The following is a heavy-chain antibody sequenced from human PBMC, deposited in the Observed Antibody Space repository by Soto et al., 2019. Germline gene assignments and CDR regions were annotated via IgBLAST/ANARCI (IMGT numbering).Heavy chain of an antibody. CDR2: ISGDAVTT. V-gene: IGHV3-23*01. CDR3: AKLNHYDFWSGSMTFDH. Sequence: GGSLRLSCEGSGFNFGSYGLVWVRRAPGKGLEWVSSISGDAVTTHYAESLKGRFVISRDNSKNILFLQINGPRAEDTAVYYCAKLNHYDFWSGSMTFDHWGQGSLVTVSS. CDR1: GFNFGSYG. D-gene: IGHD3-3*01. J-gene: IGHJ4*02.